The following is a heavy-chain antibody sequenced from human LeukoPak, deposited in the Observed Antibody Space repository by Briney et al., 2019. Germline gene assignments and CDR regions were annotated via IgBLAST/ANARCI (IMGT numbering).Heavy chain of an antibody. CDR2: INPNSGGT. D-gene: IGHD1-26*01. CDR3: AREGPIVGATHLVDY. Sequence: ASVKVSCKAYGYTFTDYYMHWVRQAPGQGLEWMGWINPNSGGTNYAQKFQGRVTMTRDTSISTAYMELSRLRSDDTAVYYCAREGPIVGATHLVDYWGQGTLVTVSS. V-gene: IGHV1-2*02. J-gene: IGHJ4*02. CDR1: GYTFTDYY.